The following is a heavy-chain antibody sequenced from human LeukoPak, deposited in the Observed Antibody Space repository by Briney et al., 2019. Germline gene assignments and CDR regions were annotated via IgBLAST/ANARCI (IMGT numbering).Heavy chain of an antibody. J-gene: IGHJ4*02. V-gene: IGHV3-23*01. CDR3: AKDFRIGYSAHFDY. CDR2: IYENGGTT. Sequence: GGSLRLSCVGSGFTFRSHAMSWVRQAPEKGLEFVSGIYENGGTTYYADSVKGQFSISRDNSKNTLYLQMDSLRGEDTAVYYCAKDFRIGYSAHFDYWGQGALVTVSS. D-gene: IGHD2-21*01. CDR1: GFTFRSHA.